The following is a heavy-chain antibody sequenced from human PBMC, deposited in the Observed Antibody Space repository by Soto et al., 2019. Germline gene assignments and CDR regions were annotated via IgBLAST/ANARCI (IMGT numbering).Heavy chain of an antibody. CDR1: GFTFSSYA. CDR3: AKDMGAYCGGDCYSYAFDI. J-gene: IGHJ3*02. D-gene: IGHD2-21*02. CDR2: ISGSGGST. Sequence: EVQLLESGGGLVQPGGSLRLSCAASGFTFSSYAMSWVRQAPGKGLEWVSAISGSGGSTYYADSVKGRFTISRDNSKNTLYLQMNSLRAEDTAVYYCAKDMGAYCGGDCYSYAFDIWGQVTMVTVSS. V-gene: IGHV3-23*01.